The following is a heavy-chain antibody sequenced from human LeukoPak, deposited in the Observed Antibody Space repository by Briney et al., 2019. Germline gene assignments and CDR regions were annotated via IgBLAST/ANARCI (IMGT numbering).Heavy chain of an antibody. Sequence: SETLSLTCTVSGGSITSHYWSWLRQPPGKGLEWIAYMFDSVNTKDNPSLTSRLTLSADTSNNQFSLRLRYVTAADTAMYYCATIKRGSIYGYFDFWGQGTKVTVSS. J-gene: IGHJ4*02. CDR1: GGSITSHY. V-gene: IGHV4-59*11. CDR3: ATIKRGSIYGYFDF. D-gene: IGHD5-18*01. CDR2: MFDSVNT.